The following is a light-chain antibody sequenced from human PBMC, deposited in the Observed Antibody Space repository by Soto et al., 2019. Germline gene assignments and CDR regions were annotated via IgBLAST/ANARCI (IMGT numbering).Light chain of an antibody. CDR1: SSNIGKNT. Sequence: QSVLTQPPSASGTPGQTVTISCSGSSSNIGKNTVNWYQHLPGTAPKLLIYSNTQRPLGVPVRFSGSKPGTSASLATSGLQSDDEADYYCAVWDDSLYVFGSGTKVTVL. CDR2: SNT. J-gene: IGLJ1*01. CDR3: AVWDDSLYV. V-gene: IGLV1-44*01.